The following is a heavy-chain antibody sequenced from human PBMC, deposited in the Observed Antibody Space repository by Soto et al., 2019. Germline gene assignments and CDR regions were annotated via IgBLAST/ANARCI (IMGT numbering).Heavy chain of an antibody. CDR1: GGTFSSYT. Sequence: QVQLVQSGAEVKKPGSSVKVSCKASGGTFSSYTISWVRQAPGQGLEWLGRIIPILGIANYAQKFHGRVTIKADKGTSAEHLELRRLRSEVTSEYYCALQFQVNLRGPLSRGQRPLVTASS. J-gene: IGHJ4*02. D-gene: IGHD1-1*01. CDR3: ALQFQVNLRGPLS. CDR2: IIPILGIA. V-gene: IGHV1-69*02.